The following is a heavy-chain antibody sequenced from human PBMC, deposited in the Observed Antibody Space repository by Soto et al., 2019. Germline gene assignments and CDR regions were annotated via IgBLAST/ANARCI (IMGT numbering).Heavy chain of an antibody. V-gene: IGHV1-69*06. Sequence: QVQLVQSGAEVKKPGSSVKVSCKASGGTFSSYAISWVRQAPGQGLEWMGGIIPIFGTANYAQKFQGRVTITADKSTSTAYMELSSLRSEDTAVYYCARGRFPADSNYHYGMDVWGQGTTVTVSS. D-gene: IGHD4-4*01. CDR1: GGTFSSYA. CDR3: ARGRFPADSNYHYGMDV. J-gene: IGHJ6*02. CDR2: IIPIFGTA.